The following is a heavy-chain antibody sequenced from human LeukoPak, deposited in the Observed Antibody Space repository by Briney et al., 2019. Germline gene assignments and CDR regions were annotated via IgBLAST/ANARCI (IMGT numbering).Heavy chain of an antibody. V-gene: IGHV1-18*01. CDR3: ARDSFYSGYDWKAVAGFLTPGDYGMDV. CDR1: GYTFTSYG. CDR2: ISAYNGNT. Sequence: ASVKVSCKASGYTFTSYGISWVRQAPGQGLEWMGWISAYNGNTNYAQKLQGRVTMTTDTSTSTAYMELRSLRSDDTAVYYCARDSFYSGYDWKAVAGFLTPGDYGMDVWGQGTTVTVSS. D-gene: IGHD5-12*01. J-gene: IGHJ6*02.